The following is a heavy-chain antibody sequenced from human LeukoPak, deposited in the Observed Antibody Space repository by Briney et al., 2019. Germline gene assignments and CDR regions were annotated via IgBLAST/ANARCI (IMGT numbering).Heavy chain of an antibody. CDR1: GFIFRNYA. CDR2: ITGSGDTT. D-gene: IGHD3-9*01. Sequence: PGGSLRLSCAASGFIFRNYAMSWVRHAPGKGLGWVSAITGSGDTTYYADSVKGRFTISRDNSKNTLYVEMNTLRAEDTAVYYCAKWGDYDILTGYYVSDFWGQGTLVTVSS. V-gene: IGHV3-23*01. CDR3: AKWGDYDILTGYYVSDF. J-gene: IGHJ4*02.